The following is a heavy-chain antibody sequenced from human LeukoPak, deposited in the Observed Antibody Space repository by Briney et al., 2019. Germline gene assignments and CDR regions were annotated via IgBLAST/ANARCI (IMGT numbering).Heavy chain of an antibody. D-gene: IGHD3-3*01. CDR1: GFTFSSYS. CDR3: ARDTGYYDFWSGYYPYYFDY. Sequence: GGSLRLSCAASGFTFSSYSMNSVRQAPGKGLEWVSSISSSSSYIYYADSVKGRFTISRDNAKNSLYLQMNSLRAEDTAVYYCARDTGYYDFWSGYYPYYFDYWGQGTLVTVSS. V-gene: IGHV3-21*01. J-gene: IGHJ4*02. CDR2: ISSSSSYI.